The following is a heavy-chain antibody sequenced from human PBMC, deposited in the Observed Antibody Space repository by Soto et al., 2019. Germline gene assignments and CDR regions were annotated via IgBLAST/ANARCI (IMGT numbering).Heavy chain of an antibody. J-gene: IGHJ6*02. Sequence: QVQLQESGPGLVKPSQTLSLTCTVSGGSISSGGYYWSWIRQHPGKGLEWIGYIYYSGSTYYNPSLKSRVTISVXXSXNXCSLKLSSVTAADTAVYYCARDSSSWSHYYYYGMDVWGQGTTVTVSS. CDR1: GGSISSGGYY. V-gene: IGHV4-31*03. CDR3: ARDSSSWSHYYYYGMDV. CDR2: IYYSGST. D-gene: IGHD6-13*01.